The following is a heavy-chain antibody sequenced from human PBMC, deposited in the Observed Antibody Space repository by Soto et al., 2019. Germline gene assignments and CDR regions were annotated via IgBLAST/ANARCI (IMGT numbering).Heavy chain of an antibody. V-gene: IGHV3-53*01. CDR3: AREDSTDPGYFDN. Sequence: LRLSCAVSGLTVSRNYMTWVRQAPGKGLEWVSVIYSAGNTYYADSVKGRFTISRDNSKNTLNLQMNSLRAEDTAIYYCAREDSTDPGYFDNWGQGTLVTVSS. J-gene: IGHJ4*02. CDR2: IYSAGNT. D-gene: IGHD2-15*01. CDR1: GLTVSRNY.